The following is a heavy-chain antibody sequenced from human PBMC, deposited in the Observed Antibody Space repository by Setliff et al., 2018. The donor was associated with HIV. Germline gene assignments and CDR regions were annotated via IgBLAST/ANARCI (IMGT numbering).Heavy chain of an antibody. J-gene: IGHJ4*02. V-gene: IGHV1-2*02. D-gene: IGHD1-26*01. CDR1: GYTFSDHN. Sequence: ASVKVSCKTSGYTFSDHNIHWVRQAPGQGLEWMGWINPNSGGTNYAQNFQGRVTMTGDTSISTAYMELSSLRSEDTAVYYCASGSHGEGATDYWGLGTQVTVSS. CDR3: ASGSHGEGATDY. CDR2: INPNSGGT.